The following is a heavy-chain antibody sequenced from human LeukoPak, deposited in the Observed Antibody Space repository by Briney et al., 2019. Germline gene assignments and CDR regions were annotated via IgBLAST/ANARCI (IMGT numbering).Heavy chain of an antibody. V-gene: IGHV3-21*04. J-gene: IGHJ6*02. CDR1: GFTFSSYT. CDR3: AKGEDTAMVMYYYYGMDV. Sequence: PGGSLRLSCAASGFTFSSYTINWVRQAPGKGLEWVSSISSSSSFIYYADSVKGRFTISRDNAKNSLYLQMNSLSAGDTAVYYCAKGEDTAMVMYYYYGMDVWGQGTTVTVSS. D-gene: IGHD5-18*01. CDR2: ISSSSSFI.